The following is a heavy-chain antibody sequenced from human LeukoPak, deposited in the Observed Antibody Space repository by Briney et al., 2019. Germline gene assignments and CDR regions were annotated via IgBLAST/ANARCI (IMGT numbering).Heavy chain of an antibody. CDR1: GFTFSSYW. Sequence: GGSLRLSCAASGFTFSSYWMSWVRQAPGKGLEWVVNIKQDGSEKYYVDSVKGRFTISRDNAKNSLYLQMNSLRAEDTAVYYCARDSGSYLRPLHFDYWGQGTLVTVSS. CDR2: IKQDGSEK. V-gene: IGHV3-7*01. CDR3: ARDSGSYLRPLHFDY. D-gene: IGHD1-26*01. J-gene: IGHJ4*02.